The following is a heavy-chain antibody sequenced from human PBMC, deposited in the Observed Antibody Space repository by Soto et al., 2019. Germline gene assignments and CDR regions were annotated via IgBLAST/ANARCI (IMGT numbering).Heavy chain of an antibody. CDR1: GFSFTTYN. CDR2: ISVDGNTK. D-gene: IGHD1-20*01. Sequence: QVRLVESGGGVVQPEGSLRLSCAASGFSFTTYNMHWVRQAPGKGLEWVAFISVDGNTKYYSDTVKGRFTNSRDNSRNTLYLQMNSLTVGDTAMYFCAKDMCITSLNYYFDYWGQGTLVTVSS. V-gene: IGHV3-30*02. CDR3: AKDMCITSLNYYFDY. J-gene: IGHJ4*02.